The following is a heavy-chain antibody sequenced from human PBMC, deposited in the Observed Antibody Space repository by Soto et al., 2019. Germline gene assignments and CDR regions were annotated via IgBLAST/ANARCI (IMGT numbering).Heavy chain of an antibody. CDR3: ARHFPGPRVEYQLPRPYYYYYGMDV. CDR2: IYYSVST. V-gene: IGHV4-59*08. CDR1: GGSISSYY. D-gene: IGHD2-2*01. J-gene: IGHJ6*02. Sequence: PSETLSLTCTVSGGSISSYYWSWIRQPPGKGLEWIGYIYYSVSTNYNPSLKSRVTISVDTSKNQFSLKLSSVTAADTAVYYCARHFPGPRVEYQLPRPYYYYYGMDVWGQGTTVTVSS.